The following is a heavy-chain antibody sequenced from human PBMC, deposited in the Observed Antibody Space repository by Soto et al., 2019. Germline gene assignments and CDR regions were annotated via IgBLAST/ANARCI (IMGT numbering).Heavy chain of an antibody. V-gene: IGHV4-4*02. Sequence: QVQLQESGPGLVKPSGTVSLTCDVSGVSISSGNWWSGVRQPPGKGLEWIGEIFRDGMTTYYPSLRGRATISVDTSKNRFSLRVTSANAADTAIYYCVRLVYDRRLNYLYFDYWGRGALVTVSS. D-gene: IGHD3-22*01. CDR2: IFRDGMT. CDR1: GVSISSGNW. CDR3: VRLVYDRRLNYLYFDY. J-gene: IGHJ4*02.